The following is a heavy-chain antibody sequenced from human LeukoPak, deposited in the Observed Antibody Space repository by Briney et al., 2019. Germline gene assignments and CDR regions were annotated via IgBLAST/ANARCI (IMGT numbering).Heavy chain of an antibody. CDR3: AREGPLGYCSSTSCYRYYYYGMDV. D-gene: IGHD2-2*01. Sequence: SSETLSLTCAVYGGCFSGYYWSWIRQPPGKGLEWIGEINHSGSTNYNPSLKSRVTISVDTSKNKFSLKLSSVTAADTAVYYCAREGPLGYCSSTSCYRYYYYGMDVWGQGTTVTVSS. J-gene: IGHJ6*02. CDR1: GGCFSGYY. V-gene: IGHV4-34*01. CDR2: INHSGST.